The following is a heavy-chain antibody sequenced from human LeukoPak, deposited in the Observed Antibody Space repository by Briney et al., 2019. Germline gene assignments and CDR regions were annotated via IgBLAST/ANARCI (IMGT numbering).Heavy chain of an antibody. V-gene: IGHV4-39*07. J-gene: IGHJ5*02. CDR1: GGSISSSSYY. CDR3: ASLVVVTARSKRAYWFDP. CDR2: INHSGST. D-gene: IGHD2-21*02. Sequence: PSETLSLTCTVSGGSISSSSYYWGWIRQPPGKGLEWIGEINHSGSTNYNPSLKSRVTISVDTSKNQFSLKLSSVTAADTAVYYCASLVVVTARSKRAYWFDPWGQGTLVTVSS.